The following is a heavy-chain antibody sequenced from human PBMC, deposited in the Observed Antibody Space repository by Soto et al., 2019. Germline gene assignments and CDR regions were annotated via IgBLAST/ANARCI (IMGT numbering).Heavy chain of an antibody. J-gene: IGHJ6*02. D-gene: IGHD5-12*01. Sequence: QVQLVQSGAEVKQPGASVKVSCKASGYTFASYGISWVRQAPGQGLAWMGWISAYNGNTNYAQKLQGRVTMTTDTSTSTAYMELRSLRSDDTAVYYCARVGYSGYDYVYYYGMDVWGQGTTVTVSS. CDR2: ISAYNGNT. CDR3: ARVGYSGYDYVYYYGMDV. CDR1: GYTFASYG. V-gene: IGHV1-18*01.